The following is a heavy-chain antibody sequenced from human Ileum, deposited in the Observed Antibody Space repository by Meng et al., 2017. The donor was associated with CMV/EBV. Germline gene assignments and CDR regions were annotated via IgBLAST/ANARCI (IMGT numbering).Heavy chain of an antibody. Sequence: QVQLQQWGAGLLKASETLSLTCAFYGGSFSGYYWSWIRQPPGKGLEWIGYVYSTGSTNYSPSLRSRVTISVDTSRNQFSLRLSSVTAADTAVYYCARTGRFGSYYFDYWGQGTLVTVSS. CDR1: GGSFSGYY. D-gene: IGHD3-10*01. CDR2: VYSTGST. CDR3: ARTGRFGSYYFDY. J-gene: IGHJ4*02. V-gene: IGHV4-34*11.